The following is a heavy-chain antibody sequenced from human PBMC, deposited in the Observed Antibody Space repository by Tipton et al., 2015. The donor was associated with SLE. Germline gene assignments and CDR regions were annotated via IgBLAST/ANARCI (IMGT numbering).Heavy chain of an antibody. V-gene: IGHV3-11*06. CDR1: GFTFSSYW. CDR3: ARDSSGWLFDF. Sequence: SLRLSCAASGFTFSSYWMSWIRQAPGKGLEWVSYISSSSSYTNYADSVKGRFTISRDNAKNSLYLQMNSLRADDTAVYYCARDSSGWLFDFWGEGTLVTVSS. D-gene: IGHD6-19*01. J-gene: IGHJ4*02. CDR2: ISSSSSYT.